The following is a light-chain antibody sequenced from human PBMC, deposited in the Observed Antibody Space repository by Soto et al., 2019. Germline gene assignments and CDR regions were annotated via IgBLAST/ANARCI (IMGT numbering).Light chain of an antibody. CDR2: KAS. V-gene: IGKV1-5*03. CDR1: HSISSW. CDR3: QQYNSYSGWT. Sequence: DIQMKQSPSTLSASVGDRVTITCRASHSISSWLAWYQQKPGKAPKLLIYKASSLESGVPSRFSGSGSGTEFTLTISSLQPDDFATYYCQQYNSYSGWTFGQGTKVDIK. J-gene: IGKJ1*01.